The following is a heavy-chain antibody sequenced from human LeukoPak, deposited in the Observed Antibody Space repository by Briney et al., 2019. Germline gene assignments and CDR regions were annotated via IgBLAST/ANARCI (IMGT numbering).Heavy chain of an antibody. CDR2: IIPIFGTA. CDR3: ARGRGYDFWSGYKGYNWFDP. J-gene: IGHJ5*02. D-gene: IGHD3-3*01. Sequence: PAASVKVSCTASGGTFSSYAISWVRQAPGQGLEWMGGIIPIFGTANYAQKFQGRVTITADESTSTAYMELSSLRSEDTAVYYCARGRGYDFWSGYKGYNWFDPWGQGTLVTVSS. CDR1: GGTFSSYA. V-gene: IGHV1-69*13.